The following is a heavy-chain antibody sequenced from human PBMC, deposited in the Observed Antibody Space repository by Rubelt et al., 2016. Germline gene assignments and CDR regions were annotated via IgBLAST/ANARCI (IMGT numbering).Heavy chain of an antibody. Sequence: EVQLVQSGAEVKKPGESLKISCKGSGYSFTSYWISWVRQMPGKGLEWMGRIDPSDSYINYSPSCKGHVTISADKSISTAYLQWSSLKASDTAMYYCGRGNSWYPLWGQGTLVTVSS. CDR3: GRGNSWYPL. V-gene: IGHV5-10-1*01. J-gene: IGHJ4*02. CDR1: GYSFTSYW. D-gene: IGHD6-13*01. CDR2: IDPSDSYI.